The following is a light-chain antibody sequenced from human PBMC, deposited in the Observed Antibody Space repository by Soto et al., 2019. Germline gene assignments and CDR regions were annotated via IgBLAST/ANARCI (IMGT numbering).Light chain of an antibody. Sequence: QSALTQPASVSGSPGQSITIYCTGTGSDIGGYNYVSWYQQHPGKAPKVMIYEVSNRPSGVSNRFSASKSGNTASLTISGLQAEDEADYYCTSYTSISSVVFGGGTKLTVL. J-gene: IGLJ2*01. CDR2: EVS. CDR1: GSDIGGYNY. V-gene: IGLV2-14*01. CDR3: TSYTSISSVV.